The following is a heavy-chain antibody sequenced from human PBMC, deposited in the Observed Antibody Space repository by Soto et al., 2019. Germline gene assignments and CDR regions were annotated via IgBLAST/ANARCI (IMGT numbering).Heavy chain of an antibody. CDR2: ISSSSSYT. J-gene: IGHJ4*02. Sequence: GGSLRLSCAASGFTFSDYYMSWIRQAPGKGLEWVSYISSSSSYTNYADSVKGRFAISRDNAKNSLYLQMNSLRAEDTAVYYCARTTVEYCSGGSCYSGYYFDYWGQGTLVTVSS. CDR3: ARTTVEYCSGGSCYSGYYFDY. D-gene: IGHD2-15*01. V-gene: IGHV3-11*06. CDR1: GFTFSDYY.